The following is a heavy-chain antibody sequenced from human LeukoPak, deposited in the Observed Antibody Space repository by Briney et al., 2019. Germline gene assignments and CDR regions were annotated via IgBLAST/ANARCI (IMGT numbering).Heavy chain of an antibody. CDR3: AREAIYPDY. CDR2: IYYSGST. CDR1: GGSISSSSYY. J-gene: IGHJ4*02. D-gene: IGHD2-2*02. Sequence: SETLSLTCTVSGGSISSSSYYWGWIRQPPGKGLEWIGSIYYSGSTNYNPSLKSRVTISVDTSKNQFSLKLSSVTAADTAVYYCAREAIYPDYWGQGTLVTVSS. V-gene: IGHV4-39*07.